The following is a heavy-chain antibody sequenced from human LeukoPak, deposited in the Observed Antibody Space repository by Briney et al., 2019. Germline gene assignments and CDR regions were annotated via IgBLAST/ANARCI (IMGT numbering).Heavy chain of an antibody. D-gene: IGHD3-22*01. CDR2: IYHSGST. Sequence: KASGTLSLTCAVSGGSISSSNWWSWVRQPPGKGLEWIGEIYHSGSTNYNPSLKSRVTISVDTSKNQFSLKLSSVTAADTAVYYCARDTGYYDSSGYPADYDAFDIWGQGTMVTVSS. J-gene: IGHJ3*02. CDR1: GGSISSSNW. CDR3: ARDTGYYDSSGYPADYDAFDI. V-gene: IGHV4-4*02.